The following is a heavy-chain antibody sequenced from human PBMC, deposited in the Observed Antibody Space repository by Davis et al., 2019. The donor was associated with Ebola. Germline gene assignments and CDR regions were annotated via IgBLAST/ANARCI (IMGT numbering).Heavy chain of an antibody. Sequence: PGGSLRLSCTASGFTSGCCAMNWVRQAPGKGLEWVSGIGSSSNGRHYADSVKGRFTISRDDSKNTVYLQMSNLRAEDTAVYYCAKNNEIVLMVYESYFQNWGQGTLVTVS. J-gene: IGHJ1*01. CDR3: AKNNEIVLMVYESYFQN. V-gene: IGHV3-23*05. D-gene: IGHD2-8*01. CDR2: IGSSSNGR. CDR1: GFTSGCCA.